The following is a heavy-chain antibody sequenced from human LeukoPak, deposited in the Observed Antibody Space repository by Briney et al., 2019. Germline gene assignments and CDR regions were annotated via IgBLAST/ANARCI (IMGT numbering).Heavy chain of an antibody. D-gene: IGHD3-22*01. Sequence: SGGSLRLSCAASGFPFRTYTINWVRQAPGKGLEWVSYISSSGSTIYYADSVEGRFTISRDNAKNSLYLQMNSLRAEDTAVYYCARVGRMYYYDSSGPTDYWGQGTLVTVSS. CDR2: ISSSGSTI. CDR3: ARVGRMYYYDSSGPTDY. J-gene: IGHJ4*02. CDR1: GFPFRTYT. V-gene: IGHV3-48*04.